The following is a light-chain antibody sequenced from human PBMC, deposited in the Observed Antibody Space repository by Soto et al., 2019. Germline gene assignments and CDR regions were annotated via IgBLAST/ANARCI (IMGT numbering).Light chain of an antibody. CDR1: SSDVGGYNF. CDR2: EVN. CDR3: SAYTARSTLV. Sequence: QSALTQPPSASGSPGQSVTIPCTGTSSDVGGYNFVSWYQQHPGKAPKLMIYEVNKRPSGVPDRFSGSKSGNTASLTVSGLQAEDEGDYYCSAYTARSTLVFGGGTKLTVL. J-gene: IGLJ3*02. V-gene: IGLV2-8*01.